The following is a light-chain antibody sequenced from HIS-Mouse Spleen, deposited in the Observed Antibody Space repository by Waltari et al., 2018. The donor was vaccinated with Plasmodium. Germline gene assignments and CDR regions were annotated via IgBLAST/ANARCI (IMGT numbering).Light chain of an antibody. Sequence: SYELTQPPSVSVSPGQTARITCSGDALPKKHPYGYQQKSGQAPVLVINEYSKRPSGIPERFSGSSSGTMATLTISGAQVEDEADYYCYSTDSSGNHRVFGGGTKLTVL. CDR3: YSTDSSGNHRV. CDR2: EYS. CDR1: ALPKKH. J-gene: IGLJ3*02. V-gene: IGLV3-10*01.